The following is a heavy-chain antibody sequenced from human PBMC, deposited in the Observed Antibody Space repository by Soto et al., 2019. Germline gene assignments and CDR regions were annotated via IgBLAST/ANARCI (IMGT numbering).Heavy chain of an antibody. J-gene: IGHJ3*01. D-gene: IGHD1-26*01. CDR3: ARQGVLGATYDAFDF. CDR2: IYYSGNP. Sequence: QVQLQESGPGLVKPSGTLSLTCAVSGDSISTNNWWSWVRQSPGKGLEWIGEIYYSGNPNYNPSVRSRVTISVDRSKNQFSMRLSSVTAADTATYYCARQGVLGATYDAFDFWGQGTTVIVSS. CDR1: GDSISTNNW. V-gene: IGHV4-4*02.